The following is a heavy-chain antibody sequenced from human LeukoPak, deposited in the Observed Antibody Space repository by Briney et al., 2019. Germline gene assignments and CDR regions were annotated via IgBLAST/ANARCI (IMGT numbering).Heavy chain of an antibody. V-gene: IGHV3-7*01. Sequence: GGSLRLSCVASGFTFSSEWMSWVRQAPGKGLEWVTNINQDGSQKYYEDSVKGRFTVSRDNAKNSLYLQMNGLRADDTAIYYCARDHDGKDCWGQGTLVTVSS. J-gene: IGHJ4*02. CDR3: ARDHDGKDC. CDR2: INQDGSQK. D-gene: IGHD1-1*01. CDR1: GFTFSSEW.